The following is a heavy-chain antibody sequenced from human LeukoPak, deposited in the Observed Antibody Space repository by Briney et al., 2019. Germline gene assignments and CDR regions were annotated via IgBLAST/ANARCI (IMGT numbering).Heavy chain of an antibody. CDR1: GYTFTSYA. Sequence: GASVKVSCKASGYTFTSYAMHWVRQAPGQRLEWMGWINAGNGNTKYSQKFQGRVTITRDTSASTAYMELSSLRSGDTAVYYCARADWAAAGNYWGQGTLVTVSS. D-gene: IGHD6-13*01. J-gene: IGHJ4*02. CDR2: INAGNGNT. V-gene: IGHV1-3*01. CDR3: ARADWAAAGNY.